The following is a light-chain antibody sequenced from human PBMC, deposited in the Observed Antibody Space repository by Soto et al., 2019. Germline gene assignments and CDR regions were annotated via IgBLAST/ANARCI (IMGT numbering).Light chain of an antibody. V-gene: IGKV3-15*01. CDR1: QRVSTY. J-gene: IGKJ2*01. CDR3: QQYDSWPHSYT. Sequence: EIVMTQSPATLSVSLGDRATISCRASQRVSTYLAWYKQKPGQAPRLLIYGASTRATGIPARFSGSGSETDVTLTISRLQSEDFAVFYCQQYDSWPHSYTFGQGTKLEIK. CDR2: GAS.